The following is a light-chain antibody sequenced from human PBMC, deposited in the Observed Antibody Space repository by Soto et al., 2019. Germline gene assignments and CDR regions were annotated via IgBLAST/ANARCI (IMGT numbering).Light chain of an antibody. CDR2: DAS. V-gene: IGKV1-5*01. CDR3: QQYNSYSQFT. J-gene: IGKJ3*01. CDR1: QSISDW. Sequence: DIQMTQSPSTLSASVGDRVTITCRASQSISDWLAWFQLKPGKAPKLLIYDASSLESGVPSRFSGSGSGTEFTLTISSLQPDDFATYYCQQYNSYSQFTFGPGTKVDIK.